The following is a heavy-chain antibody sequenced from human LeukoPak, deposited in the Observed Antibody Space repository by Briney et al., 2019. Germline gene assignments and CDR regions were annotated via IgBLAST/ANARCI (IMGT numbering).Heavy chain of an antibody. CDR1: GFTFSRYW. CDR3: ARTLVANDNGGYRHFDY. Sequence: GGSLRLSCAASGFTFSRYWMHWVRQGPGKGLVWVSRLNSDGSTTDYADSVKGRFTTSRDNAENTLYLQMTSLRAEDTAVYFCARTLVANDNGGYRHFDYWGQGTLVTVSS. V-gene: IGHV3-74*01. D-gene: IGHD3-22*01. J-gene: IGHJ4*02. CDR2: LNSDGSTT.